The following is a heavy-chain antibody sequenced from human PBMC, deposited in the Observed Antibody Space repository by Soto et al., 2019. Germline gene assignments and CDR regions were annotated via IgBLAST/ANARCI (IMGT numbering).Heavy chain of an antibody. V-gene: IGHV3-30-3*01. Sequence: QVQLVESGGGVVQPGGSLRLSCAASGFTLSGHVMHWVRQAPGKGLDWLALISYDGSNKGYADSVKGRFTVSRDNSKNTLYLEMSSLRSEDTAVYYCAREKAQWLAVDYWGQGTLVTVSS. CDR2: ISYDGSNK. J-gene: IGHJ4*02. CDR3: AREKAQWLAVDY. CDR1: GFTLSGHV. D-gene: IGHD6-19*01.